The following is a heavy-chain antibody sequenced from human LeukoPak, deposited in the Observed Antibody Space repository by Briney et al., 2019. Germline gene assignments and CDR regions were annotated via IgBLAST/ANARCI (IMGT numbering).Heavy chain of an antibody. V-gene: IGHV4-34*01. J-gene: IGHJ6*04. Sequence: GSLRLSCAASGFTFSSYGMHWVRQPPGKGLEWIGEINHSGSTNYNPSLKSRVTISVDTSKNQFSLKLSSVTAADTAVYYCARAIRGYSYDYGSDVWGKGTTVTISS. CDR3: ARAIRGYSYDYGSDV. CDR2: INHSGST. D-gene: IGHD5-18*01. CDR1: GFTFSSYG.